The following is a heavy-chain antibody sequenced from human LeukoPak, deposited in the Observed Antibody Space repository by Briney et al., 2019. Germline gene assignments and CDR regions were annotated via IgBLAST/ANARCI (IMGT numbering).Heavy chain of an antibody. CDR1: GFTFSNYA. D-gene: IGHD2-8*01. CDR2: ISSTSSYI. J-gene: IGHJ4*02. CDR3: ARDPYCKNRVCYNDY. Sequence: GGSLRLSCAASGFTFSNYAMSWVRQAPGKGLEWVSSISSTSSYIYYADSVKGRFTISRDNTKNALFLQMNSLRAEDTAVYYCARDPYCKNRVCYNDYWGQGNLVTVSS. V-gene: IGHV3-21*06.